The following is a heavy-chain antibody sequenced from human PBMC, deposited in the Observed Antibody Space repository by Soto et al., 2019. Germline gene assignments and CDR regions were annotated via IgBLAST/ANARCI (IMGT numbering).Heavy chain of an antibody. V-gene: IGHV3-21*01. CDR2: ISSSSSYI. CDR3: ARVRSPYCSGGSCHDAFDI. D-gene: IGHD2-15*01. CDR1: GFTFSSYS. J-gene: IGHJ3*02. Sequence: GSLSLSCAASGFTFSSYSMKCVRQAPGKGLDWVSSISSSSSYIYYADSVKGRFTISRDNAKNSLYLQMNSLRAEDTAVYYCARVRSPYCSGGSCHDAFDIWGQGTMVTVSS.